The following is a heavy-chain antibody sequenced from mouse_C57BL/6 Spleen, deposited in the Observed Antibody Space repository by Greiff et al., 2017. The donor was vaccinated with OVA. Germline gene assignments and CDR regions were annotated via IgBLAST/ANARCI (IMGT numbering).Heavy chain of an antibody. J-gene: IGHJ2*01. D-gene: IGHD4-1*01. V-gene: IGHV1-81*01. CDR1: GYTFRGYG. CDR3: ARKLGCFDD. Sequence: QVQLQQSGAGLARPGASVKLSCTASGYTFRGYGISWVKQRTGQGLEWIGEIYTRSGNTYYNEKVKGKATLTADKASSTAYMELRSLTSEDSAVYFCARKLGCFDDWGQGTTLTVSS. CDR2: IYTRSGNT.